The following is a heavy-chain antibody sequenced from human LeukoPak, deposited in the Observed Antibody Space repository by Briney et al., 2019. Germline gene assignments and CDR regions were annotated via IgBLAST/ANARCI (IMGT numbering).Heavy chain of an antibody. D-gene: IGHD3-22*01. CDR1: GGSISSYY. CDR2: IYYSGST. CDR3: ARLYYDSSRYPNWFDP. Sequence: SETLSLTCTVSGGSISSYYWSWIRQPPGKGLEWIGYIYYSGSTNYNPSLKSRVTISVDTSKNQFSLKLSSVTAADTAVYYCARLYYDSSRYPNWFDPWGQGTLVTVSS. J-gene: IGHJ5*02. V-gene: IGHV4-59*08.